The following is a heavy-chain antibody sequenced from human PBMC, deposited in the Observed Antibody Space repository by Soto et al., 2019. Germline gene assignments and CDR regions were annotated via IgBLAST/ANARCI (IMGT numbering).Heavy chain of an antibody. D-gene: IGHD3-3*01. CDR3: ARSTQYYDFWSGYYIAYNWFDP. CDR2: IDWDDDK. J-gene: IGHJ5*02. V-gene: IGHV2-70*01. Sequence: SGPTLANPTQPLTLTCTFSGFSLSTSGMCVSWIRQPPGKALEWLALIDWDDDKYYSTSLKTRLTISKDTSKNQVVLTVTNMDPVDTATYYCARSTQYYDFWSGYYIAYNWFDPWGQGTLVTVSS. CDR1: GFSLSTSGMC.